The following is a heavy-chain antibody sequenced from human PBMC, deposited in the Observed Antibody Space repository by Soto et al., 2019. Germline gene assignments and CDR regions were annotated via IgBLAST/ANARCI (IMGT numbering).Heavy chain of an antibody. D-gene: IGHD6-25*01. Sequence: SETLSLTCTVSGGSITSSSHFWGWVRQPPGKGLEWIGTIYFTGNTYYTPSLKSRLTMSINTSKNEFSLRLNSVTAADTAVYYCAGQTFTIAAASYGRSNWFDPWGPGTLVTVSS. CDR1: GGSITSSSHF. CDR2: IYFTGNT. J-gene: IGHJ5*02. CDR3: AGQTFTIAAASYGRSNWFDP. V-gene: IGHV4-39*01.